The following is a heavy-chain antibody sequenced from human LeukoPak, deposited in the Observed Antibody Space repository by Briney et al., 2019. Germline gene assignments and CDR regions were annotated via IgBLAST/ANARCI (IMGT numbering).Heavy chain of an antibody. V-gene: IGHV1-2*02. J-gene: IGHJ6*03. Sequence: ASVKVSCKASGYTFTGYYMHWVRQAPGQGLEWMGWINPNSGGTNYAQKFQGRVTMTRDTSISTAYMELSRLRSDDTAVYYCARDLFGGSGSYYYMDVWGKGTTVTISS. D-gene: IGHD3-10*01. CDR2: INPNSGGT. CDR3: ARDLFGGSGSYYYMDV. CDR1: GYTFTGYY.